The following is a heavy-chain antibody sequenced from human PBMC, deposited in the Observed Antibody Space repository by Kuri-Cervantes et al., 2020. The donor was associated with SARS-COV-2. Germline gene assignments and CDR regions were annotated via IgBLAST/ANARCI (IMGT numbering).Heavy chain of an antibody. J-gene: IGHJ2*01. D-gene: IGHD4-23*01. V-gene: IGHV3-66*02. CDR1: GFTVSSNY. CDR3: ARALGGYWYFDL. Sequence: GESLKISCAASGFTVSSNYMSWVRQAPGKGLEWVSVIYSGGSTYYADSVKGRFTISRDNSKNTLYLQMNSLRAEDTAVYYCARALGGYWYFDLWGRGTLVTVSS. CDR2: IYSGGST.